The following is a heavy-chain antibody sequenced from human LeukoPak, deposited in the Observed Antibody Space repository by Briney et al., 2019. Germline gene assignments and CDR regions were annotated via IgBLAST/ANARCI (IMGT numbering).Heavy chain of an antibody. D-gene: IGHD1-1*01. V-gene: IGHV3-7*04. CDR1: AFTFSDYW. J-gene: IGHJ4*02. CDR2: INQDGSDK. Sequence: GGSLRLSCAASAFTFSDYWMSWVRQGPGKGLEWGAIINQDGSDKKYMDPVKGRFTISRDNAENSLHLEMNSLRAEDTAVYYCARGERNDVVYPHWGQGTLVTVPS. CDR3: ARGERNDVVYPH.